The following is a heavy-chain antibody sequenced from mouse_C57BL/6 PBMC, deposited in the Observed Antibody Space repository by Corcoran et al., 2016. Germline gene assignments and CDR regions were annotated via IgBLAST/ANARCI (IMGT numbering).Heavy chain of an antibody. CDR1: GFNIKDYY. D-gene: IGHD3-1*01. CDR2: IDPEDGET. CDR3: ASSSGKYFDY. Sequence: EVQLQQSGAELVKPGASVKLSCTASGFNIKDYYMHWVKQRTEQGREWIGRIDPEDGETKYDPKFQGKATITADTSSNTAYLQLSSLTSEDTAVYYCASSSGKYFDYWGQGTTLTVSS. V-gene: IGHV14-2*01. J-gene: IGHJ2*01.